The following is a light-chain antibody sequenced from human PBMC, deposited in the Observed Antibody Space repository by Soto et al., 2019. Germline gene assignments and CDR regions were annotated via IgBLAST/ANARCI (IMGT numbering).Light chain of an antibody. CDR1: SSNVGGYNY. J-gene: IGLJ1*01. CDR2: DVS. Sequence: QSALTQPRSVSGSPGQSVTISCIETSSNVGGYNYVSWYQQHPGKAPKVMIYDVSERPSGVPDRFSGSKSGNTASLTISGLQAEDEADYYCCSYAGSPRYVLGTGTKLTVL. CDR3: CSYAGSPRYV. V-gene: IGLV2-11*01.